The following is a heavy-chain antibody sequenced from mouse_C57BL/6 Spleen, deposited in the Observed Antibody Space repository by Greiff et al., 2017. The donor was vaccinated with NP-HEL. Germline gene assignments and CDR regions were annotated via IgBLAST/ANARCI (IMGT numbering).Heavy chain of an antibody. D-gene: IGHD3-2*02. Sequence: VQLQQSGPELVKPGASVKISCKASGYTFTDYYMNWVKQSHGKSLEWIGDINPNNGGTSYNQKFKGKATLTVDKSSSTAYMELRSLTSEDSAVYYWAREEAAQATDAMDYWGQGTSVTVSS. CDR3: AREEAAQATDAMDY. CDR2: INPNNGGT. CDR1: GYTFTDYY. J-gene: IGHJ4*01. V-gene: IGHV1-26*01.